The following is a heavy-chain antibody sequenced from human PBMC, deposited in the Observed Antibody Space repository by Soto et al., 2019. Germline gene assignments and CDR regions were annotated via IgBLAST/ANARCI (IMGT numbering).Heavy chain of an antibody. V-gene: IGHV3-30*18. CDR3: AKDSRYYDFWSGYFYYYYYMDV. D-gene: IGHD3-3*01. Sequence: GGSLRLSCAASGFTFSSYGMHWVRQAPGKGLEWVAVISYDGSNKYYADSVKGRFTISRDNSKNTLYLQMNSLRAEDTAVYYCAKDSRYYDFWSGYFYYYYYMDVWGKGTTVTVSS. J-gene: IGHJ6*03. CDR1: GFTFSSYG. CDR2: ISYDGSNK.